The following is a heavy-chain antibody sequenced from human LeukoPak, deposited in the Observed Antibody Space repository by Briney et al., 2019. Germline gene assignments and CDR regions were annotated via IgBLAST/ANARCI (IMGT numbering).Heavy chain of an antibody. CDR2: IRSDGSTT. J-gene: IGHJ4*02. Sequence: PGGSLRLSCAASGFTFSDYRMHWVRQAPGKGLEWVSRIRSDGSTTVYADSVKGRFTISRDNAKNSLFLQMNNLRVEDTAFYYCARDRSSNWYVFDNWGQGTLVTVSS. CDR3: ARDRSSNWYVFDN. D-gene: IGHD6-13*01. CDR1: GFTFSDYR. V-gene: IGHV3-74*01.